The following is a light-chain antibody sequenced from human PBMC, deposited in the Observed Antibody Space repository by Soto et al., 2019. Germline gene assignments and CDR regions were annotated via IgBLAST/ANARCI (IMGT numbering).Light chain of an antibody. CDR3: QSYDSSLSGWV. Sequence: QSVLTQPPSVSGAPGQRVTISCTGSSSNIGAGYEVHWYQQLPGTAPKLLIYGDNNRPSGVPDRFSGSKSGTSASLAITGLQADDEADYYCQSYDSSLSGWVFGGGTKVTVL. CDR1: SSNIGAGYE. V-gene: IGLV1-40*01. J-gene: IGLJ3*02. CDR2: GDN.